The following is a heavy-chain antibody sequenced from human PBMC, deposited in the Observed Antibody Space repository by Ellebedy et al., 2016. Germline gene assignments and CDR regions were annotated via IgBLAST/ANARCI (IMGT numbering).Heavy chain of an antibody. CDR2: IKQDGSEK. D-gene: IGHD6-19*01. Sequence: GESLKISXAASGFTFSSYWMSWVRQAPGKGLEWVANIKQDGSEKYYVDSVKGRFTISRDNAKNSLYLQMNSLRAEDTAVYYCARARSGWWEEMARAGDAFDIWGQGTMVTVSS. V-gene: IGHV3-7*01. CDR1: GFTFSSYW. CDR3: ARARSGWWEEMARAGDAFDI. J-gene: IGHJ3*02.